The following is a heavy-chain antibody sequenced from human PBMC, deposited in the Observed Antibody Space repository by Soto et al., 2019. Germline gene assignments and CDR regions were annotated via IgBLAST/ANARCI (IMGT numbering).Heavy chain of an antibody. CDR1: GYNFAGYW. Sequence: GESLKISCKGSGYNFAGYWIAWVRQMPGKGLELMGIIYPSDSDTRYRPSFQGQVTISADKSISSAYLQWSSLRASDTAMYYCARGGVSTRTFDYWRQGTPVTVSS. J-gene: IGHJ4*02. CDR2: IYPSDSDT. CDR3: ARGGVSTRTFDY. D-gene: IGHD3-3*01. V-gene: IGHV5-51*01.